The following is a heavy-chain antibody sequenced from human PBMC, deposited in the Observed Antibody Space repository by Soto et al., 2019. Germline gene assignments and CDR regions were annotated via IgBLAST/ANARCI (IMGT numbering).Heavy chain of an antibody. J-gene: IGHJ4*02. CDR2: INHSGST. V-gene: IGHV4-34*01. CDR1: GGSFSGYY. Sequence: PSETLSLTCAVYGGSFSGYYWSWIRQPPGKGLEWIGEINHSGSTNYNPSLKSRVTISVDTSKNQFSLKLSSVTAADTAVYYCARALRPSLAFFWGTNDYWGQGILVTVSS. D-gene: IGHD1-1*01. CDR3: ARALRPSLAFFWGTNDY.